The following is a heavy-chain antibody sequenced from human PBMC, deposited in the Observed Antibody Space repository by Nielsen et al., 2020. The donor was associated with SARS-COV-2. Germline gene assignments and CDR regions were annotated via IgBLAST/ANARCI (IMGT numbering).Heavy chain of an antibody. Sequence: GESLKISCAASGFTFSSYGMHWVRQAPGKGLEWVAVIWYDGSNKYYADSLKGRFTISRDNAKDSLYLQMNDLRVDDTAVYYCARWETSRKVAFDVWGQGTMVTVSS. CDR1: GFTFSSYG. CDR2: IWYDGSNK. D-gene: IGHD1-26*01. V-gene: IGHV3-33*01. CDR3: ARWETSRKVAFDV. J-gene: IGHJ3*01.